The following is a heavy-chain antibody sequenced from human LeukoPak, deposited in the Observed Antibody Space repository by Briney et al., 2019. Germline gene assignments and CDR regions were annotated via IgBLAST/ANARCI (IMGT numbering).Heavy chain of an antibody. Sequence: SVKVSCKASGGTFSSYAISWVRQAPGQGLEWMGRIIPILGIANYAQKFQGRVTITADKSTSTAYMELSSPRSEDTAVYYCARRRFSSGWYEDFDYWGQGTLVTVSS. CDR2: IIPILGIA. V-gene: IGHV1-69*04. D-gene: IGHD6-19*01. CDR3: ARRRFSSGWYEDFDY. J-gene: IGHJ4*02. CDR1: GGTFSSYA.